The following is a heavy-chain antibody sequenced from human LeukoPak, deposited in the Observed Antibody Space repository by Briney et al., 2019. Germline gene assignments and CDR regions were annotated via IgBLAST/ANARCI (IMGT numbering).Heavy chain of an antibody. Sequence: SQTLSLTCTVSGGSISSGGYYWSRIRQHPGKGLEWIGYIYYSGSTYYNPSLKSRVTISVDTSKNQFSLKLSSVTAADTAVYYCARAGYCSGGSCYSDAFDIWGQGTMVTVSS. CDR2: IYYSGST. J-gene: IGHJ3*02. CDR1: GGSISSGGYY. V-gene: IGHV4-31*03. D-gene: IGHD2-15*01. CDR3: ARAGYCSGGSCYSDAFDI.